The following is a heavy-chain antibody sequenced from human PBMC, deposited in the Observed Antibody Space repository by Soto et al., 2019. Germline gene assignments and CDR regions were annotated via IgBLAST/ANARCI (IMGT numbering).Heavy chain of an antibody. Sequence: ASVKVTFKASGYTFSGYYIHWLRQAPGQGLEWMGWINPNSGGTNYAQKFQGRVTVTRDTPTSTAYMELSRLTSDDTAVYYCARSLTEGYCTITGCYTRPLYGMDVWGQGTTVTVSS. CDR1: GYTFSGYY. CDR2: INPNSGGT. CDR3: ARSLTEGYCTITGCYTRPLYGMDV. V-gene: IGHV1-2*02. J-gene: IGHJ6*02. D-gene: IGHD2-2*02.